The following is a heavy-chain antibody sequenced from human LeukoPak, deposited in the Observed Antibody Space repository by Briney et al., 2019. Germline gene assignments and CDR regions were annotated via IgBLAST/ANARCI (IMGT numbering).Heavy chain of an antibody. CDR3: ARGFSKLSGYSSGWYKPSMRFDP. D-gene: IGHD6-19*01. CDR2: IYHSGST. CDR1: GGSISSSNW. J-gene: IGHJ5*02. Sequence: PSGTLSLTCAVSGGSISSSNWWSWVRQPPGKGLEWIGEIYHSGSTNYNPSLKSRVTISVDKSKHQFSLKLSSVTAADTAVYYCARGFSKLSGYSSGWYKPSMRFDPWGQGTLVTVSS. V-gene: IGHV4-4*02.